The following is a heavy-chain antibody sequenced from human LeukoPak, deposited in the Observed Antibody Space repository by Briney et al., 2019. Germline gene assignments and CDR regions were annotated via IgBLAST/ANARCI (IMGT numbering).Heavy chain of an antibody. D-gene: IGHD1-26*01. CDR2: IYSSGST. V-gene: IGHV4-4*07. CDR1: GGSTSSYY. CDR3: ASIVGATYSFDY. Sequence: SETLSLTCTVSGGSTSSYYWSWIRQPAGEGLGWIGRIYSSGSTNYNPSLKSRVTMSVDTSRNRFSLKLTSVTAADTGVYYCASIVGATYSFDYWGQGTLVTVSS. J-gene: IGHJ4*02.